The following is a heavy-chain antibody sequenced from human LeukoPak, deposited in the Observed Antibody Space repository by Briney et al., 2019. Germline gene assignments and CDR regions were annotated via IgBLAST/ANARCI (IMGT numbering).Heavy chain of an antibody. Sequence: SETLSLTCAVYGGSFSGYYWSWIRQPPGKGLEWIGEINHSGSTNCNPSLKSRVTISVDTSKNQFSLKLSSVTAADTAVYYCARHDPYYYGMDVWGQGTTVTVSS. CDR2: INHSGST. CDR1: GGSFSGYY. V-gene: IGHV4-34*01. J-gene: IGHJ6*02. CDR3: ARHDPYYYGMDV.